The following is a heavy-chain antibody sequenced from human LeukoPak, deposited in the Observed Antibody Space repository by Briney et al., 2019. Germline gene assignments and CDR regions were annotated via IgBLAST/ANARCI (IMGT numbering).Heavy chain of an antibody. CDR3: ATDPGRRYFDY. CDR1: GFTFSNYW. CDR2: IRTDGSIT. D-gene: IGHD6-6*01. Sequence: GGSLRLSCAASGFTFSNYWMHWVRQAPGKGLVWVSRIRTDGSITNYADSVKGRFTISRDNAKNTLYLQMNSLRAEDTAVYYCATDPGRRYFDYWSQGTLVTVSS. V-gene: IGHV3-74*01. J-gene: IGHJ4*02.